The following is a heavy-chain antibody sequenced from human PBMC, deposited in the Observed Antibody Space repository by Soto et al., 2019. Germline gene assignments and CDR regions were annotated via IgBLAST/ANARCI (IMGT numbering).Heavy chain of an antibody. CDR1: GFTFSSYA. J-gene: IGHJ3*02. V-gene: IGHV3-23*01. CDR3: AKGGPAHSGYDSSAAFDI. CDR2: ISGSGGST. Sequence: GGSLRLSCAASGFTFSSYAMSWVRQAPGKGLEWVSAISGSGGSTYYADSVKGRFTISRDNSKNTLYLQMNSLRAEDTAVYYCAKGGPAHSGYDSSAAFDIWGQGTMVTVSS. D-gene: IGHD5-12*01.